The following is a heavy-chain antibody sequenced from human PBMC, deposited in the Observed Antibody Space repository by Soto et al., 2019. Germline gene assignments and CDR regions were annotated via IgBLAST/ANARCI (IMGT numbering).Heavy chain of an antibody. J-gene: IGHJ4*02. CDR3: ATVYFYDSSADYYFDY. Sequence: GGSLRLSCTVSGFTFDEYAMSWFRQAPGKGLEWVVFISSQAFGGTTEYAASVEGRFTISTDESKTIAYLQMNSLKAADTAVYFCATVYFYDSSADYYFDYWGQGTLVTVSS. CDR1: GFTFDEYA. CDR2: ISSQAFGGTT. V-gene: IGHV3-49*03. D-gene: IGHD3-22*01.